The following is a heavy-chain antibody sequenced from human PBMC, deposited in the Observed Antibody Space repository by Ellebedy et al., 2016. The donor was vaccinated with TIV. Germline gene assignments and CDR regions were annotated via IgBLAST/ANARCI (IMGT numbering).Heavy chain of an antibody. CDR1: GFTFNIYD. D-gene: IGHD3-10*01. V-gene: IGHV3-13*01. CDR3: VRGSRTVGGIYYYTGMDV. CDR2: VGTAGDS. J-gene: IGHJ6*02. Sequence: GESLKISCAASGFTFNIYDFHWVRQPTGKGLEWVSAVGTAGDSYYPDSVKGRFTISRENAKNSLYLQMNSLTAGDAAVYYCVRGSRTVGGIYYYTGMDVWGQGTTVTVSS.